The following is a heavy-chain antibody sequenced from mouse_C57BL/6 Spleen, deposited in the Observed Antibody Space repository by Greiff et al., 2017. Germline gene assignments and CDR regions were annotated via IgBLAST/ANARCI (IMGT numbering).Heavy chain of an antibody. CDR1: GYTFTSYW. CDR2: IDPSDSYT. V-gene: IGHV1-50*01. D-gene: IGHD4-1*01. J-gene: IGHJ2*01. CDR3: ATTGTGAYYFDY. Sequence: QVQLKQPGAELVKPGASVKLSCKASGYTFTSYWMQWVKQRPGQGLEWIGEIDPSDSYTNYNQKFKGKATLTVDTSSSTAYMQLSSLTSEDSAVYYCATTGTGAYYFDYWGQGTTLTVSS.